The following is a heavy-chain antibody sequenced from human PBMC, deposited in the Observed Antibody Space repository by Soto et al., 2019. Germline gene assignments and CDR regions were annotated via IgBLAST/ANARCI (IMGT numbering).Heavy chain of an antibody. Sequence: SVKVSCKASGGTFSIYTISWVRQAPGQGLEWMGRIIPILGIANYAQKFQGRVTITADKSTSTAYMELSSLRSEDTAVYYCARGKGYYYDSSGSPVNWFDPWGQGTLVTVSS. CDR3: ARGKGYYYDSSGSPVNWFDP. CDR1: GGTFSIYT. J-gene: IGHJ5*02. D-gene: IGHD3-22*01. V-gene: IGHV1-69*02. CDR2: IIPILGIA.